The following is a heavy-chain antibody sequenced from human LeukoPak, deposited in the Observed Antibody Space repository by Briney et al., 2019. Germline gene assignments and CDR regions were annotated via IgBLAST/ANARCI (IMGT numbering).Heavy chain of an antibody. CDR2: ISPGGNTI. Sequence: KPGASLRLSCAASGFTFSDYHMNWIRQAPGKGLEWVSYISPGGNTIYFADSVNGRFTLSRDSARNSLSLQMNSLTAEDTAVYYCAAGRDIAVAGLGGYFDYWGRGTLVTVSS. V-gene: IGHV3-11*01. CDR1: GFTFSDYH. CDR3: AAGRDIAVAGLGGYFDY. D-gene: IGHD6-19*01. J-gene: IGHJ4*02.